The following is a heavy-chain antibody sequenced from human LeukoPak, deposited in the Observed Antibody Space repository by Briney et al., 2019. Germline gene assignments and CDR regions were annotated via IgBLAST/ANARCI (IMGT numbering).Heavy chain of an antibody. D-gene: IGHD3-16*01. CDR3: ARGVEPLAANTLAY. Sequence: GGSLRLSCAASGYTVITNDMTWVRQAPGKGLEWVSVLYSDGNTKYADSVQGRFTISRDNSKNTLYLEMNSLSPDDTAVYYCARGVEPLAANTLAYWGQGTLVTVSS. CDR2: LYSDGNT. V-gene: IGHV3-53*01. J-gene: IGHJ4*02. CDR1: GYTVITND.